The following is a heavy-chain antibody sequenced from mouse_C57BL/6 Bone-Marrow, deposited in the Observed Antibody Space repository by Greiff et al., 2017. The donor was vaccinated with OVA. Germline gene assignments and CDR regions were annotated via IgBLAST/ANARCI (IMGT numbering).Heavy chain of an antibody. J-gene: IGHJ1*03. CDR3: TTVYGSSYYWYFDV. CDR1: GFNIKDYY. V-gene: IGHV14-1*01. D-gene: IGHD1-1*01. Sequence: EVQLQESGAELVRPGASVKLSCTASGFNIKDYYMHWVKQRPEQGLEWIGRIDPEDGDTEYAPKFQGKATMTADTSSNTAYLQLSSLTSEDTAVYYCTTVYGSSYYWYFDVWGTGTTVTVSS. CDR2: IDPEDGDT.